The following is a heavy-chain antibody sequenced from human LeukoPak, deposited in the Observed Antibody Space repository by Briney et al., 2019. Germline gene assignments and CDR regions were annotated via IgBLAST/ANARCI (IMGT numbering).Heavy chain of an antibody. J-gene: IGHJ4*02. CDR2: IYYSGST. CDR3: ARDSTTGLLGY. D-gene: IGHD1-1*01. CDR1: GGSISNYY. V-gene: IGHV4-59*01. Sequence: SETLSLTCTVSGGSISNYYWSWIRQPPVKRLEWIGYIYYSGSTNYKPSLKSRLTISVDTSKSQFSLKLSSVTAADTAVYYCARDSTTGLLGYWGQGTLVTVSS.